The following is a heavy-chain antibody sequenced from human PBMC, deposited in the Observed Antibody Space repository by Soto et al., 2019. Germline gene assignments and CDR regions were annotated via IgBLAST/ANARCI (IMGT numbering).Heavy chain of an antibody. D-gene: IGHD1-26*01. Sequence: ASVKGSCKASGYTFTSYYGHWVRQAPGQGLEWMGIINPSGGSTSYAQKFQGRVTMTRDTSTSTVYMELSSLRSEDTAVYYCARGRGSGSYEKTAFDIWGQGTMVTVSS. V-gene: IGHV1-46*03. CDR1: GYTFTSYY. CDR2: INPSGGST. CDR3: ARGRGSGSYEKTAFDI. J-gene: IGHJ3*02.